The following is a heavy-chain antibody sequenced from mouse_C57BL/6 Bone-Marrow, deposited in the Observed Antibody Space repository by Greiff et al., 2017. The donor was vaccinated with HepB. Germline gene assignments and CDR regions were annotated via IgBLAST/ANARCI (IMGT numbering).Heavy chain of an antibody. CDR3: ARQIYYDYDGIAY. CDR2: ISNGGGST. V-gene: IGHV5-12*01. J-gene: IGHJ3*01. CDR1: GFTFSDYY. D-gene: IGHD2-4*01. Sequence: DVKLVESGGGLVQPGGSLKLSCAASGFTFSDYYMYWVRQTPEKRLEWVAYISNGGGSTYYPDTVKGRFTISRDNAKNTLYLQMSRLKSEDTAMYYCARQIYYDYDGIAYWGQGTLVTVSA.